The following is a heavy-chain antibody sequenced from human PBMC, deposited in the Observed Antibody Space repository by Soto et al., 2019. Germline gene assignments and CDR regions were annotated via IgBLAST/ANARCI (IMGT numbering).Heavy chain of an antibody. CDR1: GGSITTYY. Sequence: SENLSLTCTVSGGSITTYYWSWIRQTPGRGLEWIGYVYYNGHTAYNPSLKSRVIISVDTSKNQFSLNLSSVTAADTAVYYCARAVLWFGELSLYYFDFWGQGTLVTVS. V-gene: IGHV4-59*01. CDR2: VYYNGHT. CDR3: ARAVLWFGELSLYYFDF. J-gene: IGHJ4*02. D-gene: IGHD3-10*01.